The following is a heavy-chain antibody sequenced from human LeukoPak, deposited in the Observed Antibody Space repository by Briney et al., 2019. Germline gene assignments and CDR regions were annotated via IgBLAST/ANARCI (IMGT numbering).Heavy chain of an antibody. D-gene: IGHD3-10*01. CDR1: GYIFTGYY. Sequence: ASVKVSCKASGYIFTGYYMHWVRQAPGQGPEWMGWINPNSGGTNSAQKFQGRVTMTRDTSISTAYMELSRLRSDDTAVYYCARVRWFGELDGLDYWGQGTLVTISS. V-gene: IGHV1-2*02. CDR2: INPNSGGT. CDR3: ARVRWFGELDGLDY. J-gene: IGHJ4*02.